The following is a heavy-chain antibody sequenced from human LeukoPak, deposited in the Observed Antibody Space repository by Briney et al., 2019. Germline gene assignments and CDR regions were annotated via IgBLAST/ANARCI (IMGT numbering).Heavy chain of an antibody. CDR3: AKKGELGNYFDY. CDR1: GFTFSSYG. CDR2: ISYDGSNK. J-gene: IGHJ4*02. D-gene: IGHD1-26*01. V-gene: IGHV3-30*18. Sequence: PGGSLRLSCAASGFTFSSYGMHWVRQAPGKGLEWVAVISYDGSNKYYADSVKGRFTISRDNSKNTLYLQMNSLRAEDAAVYYCAKKGELGNYFDYWGQGTLVTVSS.